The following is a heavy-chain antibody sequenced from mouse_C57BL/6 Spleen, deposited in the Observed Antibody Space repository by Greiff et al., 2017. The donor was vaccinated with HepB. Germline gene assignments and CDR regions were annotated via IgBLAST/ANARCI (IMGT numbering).Heavy chain of an antibody. J-gene: IGHJ1*03. CDR3: ARGGGHYYGSREYFDV. Sequence: VQLQQPGTELVKPGASVKLSCKASGYTFTSYWMHWVKQRPGQGLEWIGNINPSNGGTNYNEKFKSKATLTVDKSSSTAYMQLSSLTSEDSAVYYCARGGGHYYGSREYFDVWGTGTTVTVSS. D-gene: IGHD1-1*01. V-gene: IGHV1-53*01. CDR1: GYTFTSYW. CDR2: INPSNGGT.